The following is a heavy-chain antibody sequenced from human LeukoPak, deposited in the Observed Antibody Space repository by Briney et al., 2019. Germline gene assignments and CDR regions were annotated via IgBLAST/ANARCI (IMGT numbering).Heavy chain of an antibody. CDR2: IYSGGST. J-gene: IGHJ6*03. V-gene: IGHV3-53*01. CDR1: GFTVSSNY. Sequence: GGSLRLSCAASGFTVSSNYMGWVRQAPGKGLEWVSVIYSGGSTYYADSVKGRFTISRDNSKNTLYLQMNSLRAEDTAVYYCARVGATTDYYYYMDVWGKGTTVTVSS. D-gene: IGHD4-11*01. CDR3: ARVGATTDYYYYMDV.